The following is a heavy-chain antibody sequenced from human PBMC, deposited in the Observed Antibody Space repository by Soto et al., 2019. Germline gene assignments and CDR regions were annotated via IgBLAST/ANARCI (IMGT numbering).Heavy chain of an antibody. D-gene: IGHD3-10*01. CDR1: GFSFSTYG. CDR2: YGGRGGST. J-gene: IGHJ6*03. Sequence: DVQLLESGGGLAQRGGSLRLSCAASGFSFSTYGMTWVLQAPGKGLEWVSYGGRGGSTYYADSVKGRFTISRDNSKNTRYLQMNSLRAEDTAVYDCVKFRGRDYHYYYMDVWGNGTTVTVSS. V-gene: IGHV3-23*01. CDR3: VKFRGRDYHYYYMDV.